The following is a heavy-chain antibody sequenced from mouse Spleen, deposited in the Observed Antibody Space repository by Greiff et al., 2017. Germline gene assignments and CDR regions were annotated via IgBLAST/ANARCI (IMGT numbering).Heavy chain of an antibody. D-gene: IGHD1-1*01. J-gene: IGHJ2*01. Sequence: DVQLQESGAELVKPGASVKLSCTASGFNIKDTYMHWVKQRPEQGLEWIGRIDPANGNTKYDPKFQGKATITADTSSNTAYLQLSSLTSEDTAVYYCARYPLLRSYYFDYWGQGTTLTVSS. CDR2: IDPANGNT. CDR1: GFNIKDTY. V-gene: IGHV14-3*02. CDR3: ARYPLLRSYYFDY.